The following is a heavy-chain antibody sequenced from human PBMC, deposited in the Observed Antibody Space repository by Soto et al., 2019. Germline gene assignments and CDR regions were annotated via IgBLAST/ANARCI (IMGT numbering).Heavy chain of an antibody. Sequence: SETLSLTCTVSGGSISSYYWSWIRQPPGKGLEWIGYIYYSGSTNYNPSLKSRVTISVDTSKNQFSLKLSSVTAADTAVYYCAREGLGNYYYYYMDVWGKGTTVTVSS. V-gene: IGHV4-59*01. D-gene: IGHD3-22*01. CDR2: IYYSGST. CDR1: GGSISSYY. J-gene: IGHJ6*03. CDR3: AREGLGNYYYYYMDV.